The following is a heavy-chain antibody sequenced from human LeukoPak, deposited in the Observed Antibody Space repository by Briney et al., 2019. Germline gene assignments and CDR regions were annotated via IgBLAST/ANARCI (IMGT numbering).Heavy chain of an antibody. Sequence: GGSLRLSCAASGFTFSSYAMHWVRQAPGKGLEWVAVISYDGSNKYYADSVKGRFTISRDNSKNTLYLQMNSLRAEDTAVYYCAREYSSSWNFDYWGQGTLATVSS. D-gene: IGHD6-13*01. J-gene: IGHJ4*02. CDR1: GFTFSSYA. CDR2: ISYDGSNK. V-gene: IGHV3-30-3*01. CDR3: AREYSSSWNFDY.